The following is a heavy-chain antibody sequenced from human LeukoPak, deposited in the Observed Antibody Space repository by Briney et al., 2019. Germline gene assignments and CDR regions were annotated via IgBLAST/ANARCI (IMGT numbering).Heavy chain of an antibody. J-gene: IGHJ4*02. Sequence: SEILSLTCTVTDGSSSSYYWSWIRPPQGKGLEWIGYIYYSGSTNYNPSLKSRVTISVDTSKNQFSLKLSSVTAADTAVYYCAREGGDIAVAGRRGYYFDYWGQGTLVTVSS. CDR3: AREGGDIAVAGRRGYYFDY. D-gene: IGHD6-19*01. CDR1: DGSSSSYY. CDR2: IYYSGST. V-gene: IGHV4-59*01.